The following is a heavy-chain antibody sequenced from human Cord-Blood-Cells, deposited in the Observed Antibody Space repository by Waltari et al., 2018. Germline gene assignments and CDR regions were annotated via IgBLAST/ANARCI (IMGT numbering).Heavy chain of an antibody. CDR3: ARGKYQLLFWWFDP. V-gene: IGHV4-34*01. D-gene: IGHD2-2*01. J-gene: IGHJ5*02. Sequence: QVQLQQWGAGLLKPSETLSLPCAVYGGCFSAYYWRWLGKPPGQGLEWIGEINHSGSTNYNPSLKSRVTISVDTSKNQFSLKLSSVTAADTAVYYCARGKYQLLFWWFDPWGQGTLVTVSS. CDR2: INHSGST. CDR1: GGCFSAYY.